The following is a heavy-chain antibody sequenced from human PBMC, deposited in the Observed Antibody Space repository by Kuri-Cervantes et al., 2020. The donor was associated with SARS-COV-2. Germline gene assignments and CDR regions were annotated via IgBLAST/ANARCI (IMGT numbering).Heavy chain of an antibody. CDR1: GDSINSYF. CDR3: AGFTIFGVVTST. V-gene: IGHV4-39*01. J-gene: IGHJ4*02. D-gene: IGHD3-3*01. Sequence: SETLSLTCSVSGDSINSYFWGWVRQPPGKGLEWIGSIYYRGSTYYTPSLKSRVTMSVDTSKNQFSLKLSSVTAADTAVYYCAGFTIFGVVTSTWGQGTLVTVSS. CDR2: IYYRGST.